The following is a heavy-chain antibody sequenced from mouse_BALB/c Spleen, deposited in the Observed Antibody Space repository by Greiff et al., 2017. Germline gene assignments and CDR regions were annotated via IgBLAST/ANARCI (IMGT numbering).Heavy chain of an antibody. CDR1: GDSITSGY. CDR2: ISYSGST. V-gene: IGHV3-8*02. D-gene: IGHD2-4*01. CDR3: ARWGRLRQGFAY. Sequence: EVQLVESGPSLVKPSQTLSLTCSVTGDSITSGYWNWIRKFPGNKLEYMGYISYSGSTYYNPSLKSRISITRDTSKNQYYLQLNSVTTEDTATYYCARWGRLRQGFAYWGQGTLVTVSA. J-gene: IGHJ3*01.